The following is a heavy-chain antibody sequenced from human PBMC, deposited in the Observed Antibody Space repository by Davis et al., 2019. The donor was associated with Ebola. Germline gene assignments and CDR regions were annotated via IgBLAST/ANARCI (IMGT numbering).Heavy chain of an antibody. CDR3: ARGIASFDY. V-gene: IGHV2-70*04. CDR2: IDWDDDK. CDR1: GFSFSSRGMR. Sequence: SGPTLVKPTQTLTLTCTFSGFSFSSRGMRVSWIRQPPGKALEWLARIDWDDDKYYSTSLKTRLTISKDTSKNQVVLTMTNMDPVDTATYYCARGIASFDYWGQGTLVTVSS. J-gene: IGHJ4*02. D-gene: IGHD6-13*01.